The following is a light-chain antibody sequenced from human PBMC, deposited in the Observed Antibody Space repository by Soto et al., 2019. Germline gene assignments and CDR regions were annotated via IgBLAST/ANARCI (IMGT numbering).Light chain of an antibody. Sequence: ETVMTQSPATLSASPGESATLSCRASQSVNSDLAWYQQIPDQAPRLLIYSASTGATGGPARFSGSGSGTEFTLTISSLQSEDFAIYYCQQYNNWPLTFGGGTKVEI. CDR3: QQYNNWPLT. CDR1: QSVNSD. V-gene: IGKV3-15*01. J-gene: IGKJ4*01. CDR2: SAS.